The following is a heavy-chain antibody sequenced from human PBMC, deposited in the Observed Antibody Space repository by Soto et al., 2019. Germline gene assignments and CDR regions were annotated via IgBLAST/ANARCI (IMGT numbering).Heavy chain of an antibody. V-gene: IGHV3-53*01. D-gene: IGHD3-22*01. J-gene: IGHJ4*02. CDR3: AREHDSSGYYSGFDY. CDR1: GFTVSSNY. CDR2: IYSGGST. Sequence: LRLSCAASGFTVSSNYMSWVRQAPWKGLEWVSVIYSGGSTYYADSVKGRFTISRDNSKNTLYLQMNSLRAEDTAVYYCAREHDSSGYYSGFDYWGQGTLVTVSS.